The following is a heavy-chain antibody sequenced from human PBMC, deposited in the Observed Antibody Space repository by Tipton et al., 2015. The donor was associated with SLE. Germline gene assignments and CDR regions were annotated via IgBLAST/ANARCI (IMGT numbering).Heavy chain of an antibody. D-gene: IGHD6-6*01. V-gene: IGHV4-59*02. J-gene: IGHJ5*02. CDR3: AKLAGRRFPFDP. Sequence: TLSLTCTVSGDSVSSSYWSWIRQTPGSGLEWIAYIYHVGSTNYNPSLKSRVTISVDTSKNQFSLKVRSVTAADTAVYFCAKLAGRRFPFDPWGQGTLVTVSS. CDR1: GDSVSSSY. CDR2: IYHVGST.